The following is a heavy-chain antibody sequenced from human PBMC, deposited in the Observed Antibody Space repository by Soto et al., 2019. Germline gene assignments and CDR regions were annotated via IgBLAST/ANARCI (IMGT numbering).Heavy chain of an antibody. Sequence: QVHLQQWGAGLLKPSETLSLTCAVYGGSFSGYYWTWIRQPPGKGLEWIGAVDHTGSTNYNPSLTSRVTISVDRSKNQFSLKLSSVTAADTAIYYSARVHSSGWYADYWGRGTLVTVSS. CDR1: GGSFSGYY. CDR2: VDHTGST. CDR3: ARVHSSGWYADY. J-gene: IGHJ4*02. V-gene: IGHV4-34*01. D-gene: IGHD6-19*01.